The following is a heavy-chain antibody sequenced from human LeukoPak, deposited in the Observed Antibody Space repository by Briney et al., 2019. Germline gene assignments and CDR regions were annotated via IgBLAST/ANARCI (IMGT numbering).Heavy chain of an antibody. CDR2: FDPEDGET. J-gene: IGHJ4*02. CDR1: GYTLTELS. D-gene: IGHD1-26*01. V-gene: IGHV1-24*01. CDR3: TRSGIVGAPGDFDY. Sequence: ASVKVSCKVSGYTLTELSMHWVRQAPGKGLEWMGGFDPEDGETIYAQKFQGRVTMTEDTSTDTAYMELSSLRSEDTAVYYCTRSGIVGAPGDFDYWGQGTLVTVSS.